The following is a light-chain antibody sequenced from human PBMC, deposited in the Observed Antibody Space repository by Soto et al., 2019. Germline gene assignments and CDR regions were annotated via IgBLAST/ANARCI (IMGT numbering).Light chain of an antibody. Sequence: QSVLTQPASVSGSPGQSITISCTGTSSDVGGYNYVSWYQQHPGKAPKLMIYDVSDRPSGVSNRFSASKSGNTASLTISGLQAEDEADYYCCSYTSSSTPWVFGTGTKFTVL. CDR2: DVS. CDR1: SSDVGGYNY. CDR3: CSYTSSSTPWV. V-gene: IGLV2-14*03. J-gene: IGLJ1*01.